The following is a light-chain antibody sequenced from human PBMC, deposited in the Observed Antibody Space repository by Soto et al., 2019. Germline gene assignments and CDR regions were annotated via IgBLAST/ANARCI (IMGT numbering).Light chain of an antibody. V-gene: IGKV1-27*01. J-gene: IGKJ4*01. CDR3: QKYNSALLT. Sequence: DMEMTQSPSSLSASVGDRATITCRASQGISSNLAWYQQKPGQAPKLLIYAASTLHSGIPSRFSGSGSGTDFTLTISSLQTEVVATYYSQKYNSALLTLGGGTKLETK. CDR1: QGISSN. CDR2: AAS.